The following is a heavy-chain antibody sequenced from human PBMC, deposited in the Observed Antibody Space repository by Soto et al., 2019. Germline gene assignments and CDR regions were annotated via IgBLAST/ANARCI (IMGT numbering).Heavy chain of an antibody. Sequence: GGSLRLFCAASGFTFSSYGMHWVRQAPGKGLEWVAVIWYDGSNKYYADSVKGRFTISRDNSKNTLYLQMNSLRAEDTAVYYCATSRPYSSSWYFDYYYYMDVWGKGTTVTVSS. D-gene: IGHD6-13*01. CDR3: ATSRPYSSSWYFDYYYYMDV. V-gene: IGHV3-33*01. CDR2: IWYDGSNK. CDR1: GFTFSSYG. J-gene: IGHJ6*03.